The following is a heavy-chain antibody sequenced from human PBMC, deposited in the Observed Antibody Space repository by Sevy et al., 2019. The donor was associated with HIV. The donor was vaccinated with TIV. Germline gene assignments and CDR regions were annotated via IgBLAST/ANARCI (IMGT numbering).Heavy chain of an antibody. V-gene: IGHV3-30*03. CDR1: GFNFNTYG. D-gene: IGHD3-16*02. CDR2: ISDEGNK. J-gene: IGHJ4*02. CDR3: ARAGRLRLGELSSGPDY. Sequence: GGSLRLSCTASGFNFNTYGMHWVRQAPGKGLEWLAIISDEGNKYYANSVEGRLTISRDNSRYTLDLEMNSLKSEDTAGFHCARAGRLRLGELSSGPDYWGPGTLVTVSS.